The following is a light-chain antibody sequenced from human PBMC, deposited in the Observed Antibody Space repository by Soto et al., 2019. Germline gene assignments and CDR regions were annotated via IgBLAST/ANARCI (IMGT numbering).Light chain of an antibody. V-gene: IGKV1-6*01. CDR2: AAS. J-gene: IGKJ4*01. CDR3: LQDYQYPLT. Sequence: AIQMTQSPSSLSASVGDRVTITCRASQGIRNDLGWYQQKPGKAPILLIYAASTLQSGVPSRFSGRGSGTDFTLTISSLQPEDFATYYCLQDYQYPLTFGGGTKVEVK. CDR1: QGIRND.